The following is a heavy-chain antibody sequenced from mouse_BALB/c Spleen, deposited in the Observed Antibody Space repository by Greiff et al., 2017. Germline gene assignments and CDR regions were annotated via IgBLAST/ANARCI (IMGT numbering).Heavy chain of an antibody. CDR3: TRRGYYDYGVWFAY. D-gene: IGHD2-4*01. J-gene: IGHJ3*01. V-gene: IGHV1S81*02. Sequence: QVQLQQSGAELVKPGASVKLSCKASGYTFTSYYMYWVKQRPGQGLEWIGEINPSNGGTNFNEKFKSKATLTVDKSSSTAYMQLSSLTSEDSAVYYCTRRGYYDYGVWFAYWGQGTLVTVSA. CDR2: INPSNGGT. CDR1: GYTFTSYY.